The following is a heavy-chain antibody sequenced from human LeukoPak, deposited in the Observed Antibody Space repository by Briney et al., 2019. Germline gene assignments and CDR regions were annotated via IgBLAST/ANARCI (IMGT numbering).Heavy chain of an antibody. Sequence: ASVKVSCKASGYMFVSRGFTWVRQAPGQGGDWMGWICERTGQTQFAQQFRDRFTMTTNTSTTTAFMELKSLRPDDTAVYYCVRDNSGLAGVSLDLWGQGTQVIVSS. J-gene: IGHJ4*02. CDR2: ICERTGQT. D-gene: IGHD6-13*01. CDR1: GYMFVSRG. CDR3: VRDNSGLAGVSLDL. V-gene: IGHV1-18*01.